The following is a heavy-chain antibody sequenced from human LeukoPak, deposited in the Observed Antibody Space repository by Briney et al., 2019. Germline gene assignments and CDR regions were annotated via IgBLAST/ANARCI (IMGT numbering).Heavy chain of an antibody. CDR2: INPNSGGT. Sequence: ASVKVSCKASGYTFTGYYMHWVRQAPGQGLEWMGWINPNSGGTNYAQKFQGRVTMTRDTSISTAYMELSRLRSDDTAVYYCARTKVGATVSEYFQHWDQGTLVTVSS. CDR3: ARTKVGATVSEYFQH. V-gene: IGHV1-2*02. J-gene: IGHJ1*01. D-gene: IGHD1-26*01. CDR1: GYTFTGYY.